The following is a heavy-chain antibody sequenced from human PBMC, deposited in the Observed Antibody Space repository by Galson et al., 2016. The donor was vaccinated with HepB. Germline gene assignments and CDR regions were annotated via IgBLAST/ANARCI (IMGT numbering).Heavy chain of an antibody. CDR3: VRLGTAAAGANRRGSIY. V-gene: IGHV4-39*01. CDR2: IHSSGTS. D-gene: IGHD6-13*01. Sequence: SETLSLTCSVSGDSISNVGRHWGWFRQSPGMGLEYIGSIHSSGTSYYNPSLTSRVPVSADTSRNQFFLSLTSVTAADTAIYYCVRLGTAAAGANRRGSIYWSRGTRVTVSS. J-gene: IGHJ4*02. CDR1: GDSISNVGRH.